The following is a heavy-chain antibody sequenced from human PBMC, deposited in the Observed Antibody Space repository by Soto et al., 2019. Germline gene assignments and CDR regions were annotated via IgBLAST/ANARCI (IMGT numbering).Heavy chain of an antibody. CDR2: GSYSGTT. V-gene: IGHV4-61*01. CDR1: GVSVSSGSFY. D-gene: IGHD4-17*01. CDR3: ARGATVNKYDY. Sequence: SETLSLTCTVSGVSVSSGSFYWAWIRQPPGKGLEWIGFGSYSGTTNYKPSLKSRVNISVDTSRSQISLKVSSLTAADTAVYYCARGATVNKYDYWGQGTLVTVSS. J-gene: IGHJ4*02.